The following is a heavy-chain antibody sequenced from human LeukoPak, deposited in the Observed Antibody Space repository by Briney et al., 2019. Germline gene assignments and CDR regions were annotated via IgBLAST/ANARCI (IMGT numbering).Heavy chain of an antibody. CDR2: ISDRGKT. J-gene: IGHJ3*02. V-gene: IGHV3-23*01. Sequence: GGSLRLSCEATGITFSSYDMTWVRQAPGKGLEWISAISDRGKTDYAESVKGRFTISRDNSKNTLYLQLTSLRDEDTAIYYCAKLPTLFGVADSFDIWGQGTLVTVSS. D-gene: IGHD3-3*01. CDR3: AKLPTLFGVADSFDI. CDR1: GITFSSYD.